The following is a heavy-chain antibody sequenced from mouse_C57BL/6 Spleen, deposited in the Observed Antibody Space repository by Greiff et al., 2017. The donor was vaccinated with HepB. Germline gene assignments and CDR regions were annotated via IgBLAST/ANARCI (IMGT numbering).Heavy chain of an antibody. D-gene: IGHD1-1*01. J-gene: IGHJ4*01. V-gene: IGHV1-50*01. CDR2: IDPSDSYT. CDR1: GYTFTSYW. Sequence: QVQLQQPGAELVKPGASVKLSCKASGYTFTSYWMQWVKQRPGQGLEWIGEIDPSDSYTNYNQKFKGKATLTVDTSSSTAYMQLSSLTSEDSAVDYCARGVVPSSMDYWGQGTSVTVSS. CDR3: ARGVVPSSMDY.